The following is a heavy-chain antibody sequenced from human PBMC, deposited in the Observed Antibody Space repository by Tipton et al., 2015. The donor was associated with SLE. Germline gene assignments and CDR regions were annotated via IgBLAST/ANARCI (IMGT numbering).Heavy chain of an antibody. D-gene: IGHD3-10*01. CDR1: GGSFSGHY. CDR2: INHSGST. Sequence: TLSLTCAVYGGSFSGHYWSWIRQPPGKGLEWIGEINHSGSTYYNPSLKSRVTISVDTSKNQFSLKLSSVTAADTAVYYCARGRDYYGSSWGQGTLVTVSS. J-gene: IGHJ4*02. V-gene: IGHV4-34*09. CDR3: ARGRDYYGSS.